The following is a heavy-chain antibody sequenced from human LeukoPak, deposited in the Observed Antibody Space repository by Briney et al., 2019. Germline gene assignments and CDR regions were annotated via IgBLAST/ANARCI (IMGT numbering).Heavy chain of an antibody. CDR2: INHSGST. D-gene: IGHD6-13*01. V-gene: IGHV4-34*01. CDR3: ATLVRGYSSSYNWFDP. CDR1: GVSFSGYY. Sequence: SETLSLTCAVYGVSFSGYYWSWIRQPPGKGLEWIGEINHSGSTNYNPSLKSRVTISVDTSKNQFSLKLSSVTAADTAVYYCATLVRGYSSSYNWFDPWGQGTLVTVSS. J-gene: IGHJ5*02.